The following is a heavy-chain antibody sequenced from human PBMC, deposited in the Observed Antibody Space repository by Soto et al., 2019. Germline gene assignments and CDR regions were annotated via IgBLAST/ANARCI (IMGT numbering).Heavy chain of an antibody. J-gene: IGHJ4*02. CDR1: GYTFTSYA. Sequence: QVQLVQSGAEVKKPGASVKVSCKPSGYTFTSYAMHWVRQAPGQRLEWMGWINAGNGNTKYSQKFQGRVTITRDTSASTAYMELSSLRSEDTAVYYCARSVAPYYFDYWGQGTLVTVSS. CDR3: ARSVAPYYFDY. V-gene: IGHV1-3*01. D-gene: IGHD2-15*01. CDR2: INAGNGNT.